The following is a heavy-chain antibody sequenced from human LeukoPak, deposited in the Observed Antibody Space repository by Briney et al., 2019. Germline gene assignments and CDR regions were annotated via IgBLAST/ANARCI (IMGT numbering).Heavy chain of an antibody. V-gene: IGHV1-3*01. J-gene: IGHJ4*02. CDR2: INAGNGNT. D-gene: IGHD2/OR15-2a*01. CDR3: ARDTFGTSRPIEY. Sequence: ASVKVSCKASGYTFSSYVMHWVRQAPGQSLEWMGWINAGNGNTEYAQKFQGGVTITRDTSASTAYMELNSLRSEDTAVYYCARDTFGTSRPIEYWGQGTLVTVSS. CDR1: GYTFSSYV.